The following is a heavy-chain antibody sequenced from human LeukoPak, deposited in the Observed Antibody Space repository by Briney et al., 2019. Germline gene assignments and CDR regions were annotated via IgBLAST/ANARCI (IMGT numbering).Heavy chain of an antibody. CDR1: GFTFSSYA. Sequence: GGSLRLSCVASGFTFSSYAMSWVRQAPGKGLEWVSAISGSGGSTYYADSVKGRFTISRDNSKNTLYLQMNSLRAEDTAVYYCAKDPNIAAAGTGAFDIWGQGTMVTVSS. J-gene: IGHJ3*02. CDR2: ISGSGGST. D-gene: IGHD6-13*01. CDR3: AKDPNIAAAGTGAFDI. V-gene: IGHV3-23*01.